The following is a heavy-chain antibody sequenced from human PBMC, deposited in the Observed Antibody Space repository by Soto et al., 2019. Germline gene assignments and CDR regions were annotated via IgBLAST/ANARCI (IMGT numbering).Heavy chain of an antibody. J-gene: IGHJ4*02. D-gene: IGHD6-6*01. V-gene: IGHV1-69*06. Sequence: SVKVSCKASGSTFSSYAISWVRQAPGQGLEWMGGIIPIFGTANYAQKFQGRVTITADKSTSTAYMELSSLRSEDTAVYYCARDQVGGYSSSPLDYWGQGTLVTVSS. CDR3: ARDQVGGYSSSPLDY. CDR2: IIPIFGTA. CDR1: GSTFSSYA.